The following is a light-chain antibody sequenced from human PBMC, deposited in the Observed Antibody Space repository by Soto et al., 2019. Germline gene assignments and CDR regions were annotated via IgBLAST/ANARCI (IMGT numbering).Light chain of an antibody. Sequence: VLTRSPGTLSLSPGERATLSCRASQTISRAYLAWYQKKPGQAPRLLIYGASSRATGIPERFSGSGSGTDFTLTISRLEPEDFAVYYCQQYGSAPLYTFGQGTKVDIK. J-gene: IGKJ2*01. CDR2: GAS. CDR3: QQYGSAPLYT. CDR1: QTISRAY. V-gene: IGKV3-20*01.